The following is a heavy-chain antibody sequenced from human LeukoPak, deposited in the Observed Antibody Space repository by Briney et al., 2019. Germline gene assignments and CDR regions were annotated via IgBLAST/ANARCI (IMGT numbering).Heavy chain of an antibody. CDR1: GFTFSSYA. J-gene: IGHJ4*02. Sequence: GGSLRLSCAASGFTFSSYAMSWVRQAPGKGLEWVSAISGSGGGTYYADSVKGRFTISRDNSKNTLYLQMNSLRAEDTAVYYCAKGNYDFWSGYSYLGFDYWGQGTLVTVSS. CDR3: AKGNYDFWSGYSYLGFDY. CDR2: ISGSGGGT. V-gene: IGHV3-23*01. D-gene: IGHD3-3*01.